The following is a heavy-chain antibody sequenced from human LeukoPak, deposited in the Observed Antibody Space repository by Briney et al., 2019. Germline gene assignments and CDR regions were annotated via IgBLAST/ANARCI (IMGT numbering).Heavy chain of an antibody. Sequence: GGSLRLSCAASGFIVNSYGMSWFRQAPGKGLAWVSLIYSDGVTQYADSVKGRFTISRDNSKNTLYLQMNSLRDEDTAVYFCARDRAEGKTWVEFDPWGQGTLVTVSS. CDR1: GFIVNSYG. CDR2: IYSDGVT. V-gene: IGHV3-66*02. J-gene: IGHJ5*02. CDR3: ARDRAEGKTWVEFDP.